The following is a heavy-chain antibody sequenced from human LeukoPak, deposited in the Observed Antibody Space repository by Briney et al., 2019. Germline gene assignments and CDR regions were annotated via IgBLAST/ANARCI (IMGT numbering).Heavy chain of an antibody. CDR1: GSTFSGYW. J-gene: IGHJ5*02. D-gene: IGHD4-17*01. CDR2: IKQDGSEK. Sequence: GGSLRLSCAASGSTFSGYWMSWVRQAPGKGLEWVASIKQDGSEKYYVDSVKGRFTISRDNAKSSLYLQMNSLRAEDTALYYCARAPGEGWFDPWGQGTLVTVSS. V-gene: IGHV3-7*01. CDR3: ARAPGEGWFDP.